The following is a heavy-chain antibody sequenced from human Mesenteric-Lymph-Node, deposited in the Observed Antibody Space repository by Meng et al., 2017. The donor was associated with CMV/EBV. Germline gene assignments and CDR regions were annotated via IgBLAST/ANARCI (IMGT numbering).Heavy chain of an antibody. CDR1: GFDFSIYM. V-gene: IGHV3-21*01. CDR2: ISSSGDYI. CDR3: ARYYGGNFDY. Sequence: GESLKISCVASGFDFSIYMMNWVRQVPGKGLEWVSAISSSGDYIYYADSLKGRFTISSDNAKNSLYLQMNSLRAEDTAVYYCARYYGGNFDYWGQGTLVTVSS. D-gene: IGHD4-23*01. J-gene: IGHJ4*02.